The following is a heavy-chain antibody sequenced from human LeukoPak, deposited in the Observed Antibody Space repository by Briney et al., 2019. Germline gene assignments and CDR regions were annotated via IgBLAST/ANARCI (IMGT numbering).Heavy chain of an antibody. CDR2: ISYDGSNK. CDR1: GFTFSSYG. V-gene: IGHV3-30*18. Sequence: GGSLRLSCAASGFTFSSYGMHWVRQAPGKGLEWVAVISYDGSNKYYADSVKGRFTISRDNSKNTLYLQMNSLRAEDTAVYYCAKYVAVAGTLYGMDVWGQGTTVTVSS. CDR3: AKYVAVAGTLYGMDV. D-gene: IGHD6-19*01. J-gene: IGHJ6*02.